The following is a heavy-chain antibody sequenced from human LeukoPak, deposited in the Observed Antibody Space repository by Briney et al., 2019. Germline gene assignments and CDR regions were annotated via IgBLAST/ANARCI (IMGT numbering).Heavy chain of an antibody. CDR3: ARSHGGNSGRSEYYYYYYYMDV. V-gene: IGHV1-2*02. J-gene: IGHJ6*03. D-gene: IGHD4-23*01. CDR1: GYTFTGYY. Sequence: ASVKVSCKASGYTFTGYYMHWVRQAPGQGLEWMGWINPNSGGTNYAQKFQGRVTMTRDTSISTAYMELSRLRSDDTAVYYCARSHGGNSGRSEYYYYYYYMDVWGKGTTVTVSS. CDR2: INPNSGGT.